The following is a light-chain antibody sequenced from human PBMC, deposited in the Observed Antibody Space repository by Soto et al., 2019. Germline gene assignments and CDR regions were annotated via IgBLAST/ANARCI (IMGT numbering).Light chain of an antibody. V-gene: IGKV3-15*01. CDR2: FAS. J-gene: IGKJ1*01. CDR3: QQYDKWPRT. CDR1: QSVSTN. Sequence: VMTQSPATLSVSPGERAALSCRASQSVSTNLAWYQQKPGQPPRLLIYFASTRDTAVPARFTAGGSGTEFTLTISSLQSDDLAVYYCQQYDKWPRTFGQGTKVEIK.